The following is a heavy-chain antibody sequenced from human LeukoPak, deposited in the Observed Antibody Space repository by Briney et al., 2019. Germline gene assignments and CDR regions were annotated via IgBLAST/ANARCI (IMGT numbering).Heavy chain of an antibody. CDR2: ISGSGGST. J-gene: IGHJ4*02. CDR3: AKRPHCTGPGCHHIEY. V-gene: IGHV3-23*01. Sequence: PGGSLRLSCVASGFTFSTCLMSWVRPAPGKGVEWVSTISGSGGSTYYADPVKGRFTISRDNSKKTLFLQMNSMRAEDTAVYYCAKRPHCTGPGCHHIEYWGQGTLVTVS. D-gene: IGHD2-8*02. CDR1: GFTFSTCL.